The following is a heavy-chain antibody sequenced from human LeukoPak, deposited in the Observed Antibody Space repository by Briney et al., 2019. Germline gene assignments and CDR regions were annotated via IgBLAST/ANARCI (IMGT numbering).Heavy chain of an antibody. CDR1: GYTLTELS. V-gene: IGHV1-24*01. Sequence: ASVKVSCKVSGYTLTELSMHWVRQAPGKGLEWMGGFDPEDGETIYAQKFQGRVTMTEDTSTDTAYMELSSLRSEDTAVYYCAGPTRFLEWLGIQHWGQGTLVIVSS. J-gene: IGHJ1*01. D-gene: IGHD3-3*01. CDR2: FDPEDGET. CDR3: AGPTRFLEWLGIQH.